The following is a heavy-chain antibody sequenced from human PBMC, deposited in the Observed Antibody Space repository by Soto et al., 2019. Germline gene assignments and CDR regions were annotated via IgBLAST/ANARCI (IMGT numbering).Heavy chain of an antibody. CDR1: GGTFSSYA. V-gene: IGHV1-69*05. CDR3: ARPTRYYYDSSGQSAWFDP. D-gene: IGHD3-22*01. Sequence: QVQLVQSGAEVKKPGSSVKVSCKASGGTFSSYAISWVRQAPGQGLEWMGGIIPIFGTANYAQKFQGRVTISPDESTNKGYMELSSLRSEDTAVYYCARPTRYYYDSSGQSAWFDPWGQGTLVTVSS. CDR2: IIPIFGTA. J-gene: IGHJ5*02.